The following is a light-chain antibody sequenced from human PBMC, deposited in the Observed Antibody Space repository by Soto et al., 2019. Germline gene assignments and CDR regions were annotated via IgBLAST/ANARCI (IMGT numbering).Light chain of an antibody. V-gene: IGKV1-27*01. J-gene: IGKJ1*01. CDR2: GAS. CDR3: QKYDSAPWT. CDR1: QGISNY. Sequence: EIQMTQSPSSLSASVGDRVTITCRASQGISNYLAWYQQKPGKVPKLLIYGASTLQSGVLSRLSGSGSGTDFTLIINSLQPEDVATYDCQKYDSAPWTFGQGTKVEI.